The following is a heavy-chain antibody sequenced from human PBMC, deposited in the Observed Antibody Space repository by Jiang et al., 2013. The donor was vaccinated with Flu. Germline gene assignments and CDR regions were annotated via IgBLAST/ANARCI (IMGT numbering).Heavy chain of an antibody. CDR2: TYYRSKWYN. D-gene: IGHD5-12*01. CDR3: ARGGYDPTIFFDY. V-gene: IGHV6-1*01. Sequence: QTLSLTCAISGDSVSSNSVAWNWIRQSPSRGLEWLGRTYYRSKWYNDYAVSVKSRITINPDTSKNQFSLQLNSVTPEDTAVYYCARGGYDPTIFFDYWGQGTLVTVSS. J-gene: IGHJ4*02. CDR1: GDSVSSNSVA.